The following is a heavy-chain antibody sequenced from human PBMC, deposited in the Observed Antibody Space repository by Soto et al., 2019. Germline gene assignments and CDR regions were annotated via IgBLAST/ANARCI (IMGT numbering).Heavy chain of an antibody. D-gene: IGHD4-17*01. CDR2: ISGRGENT. Sequence: EVQLLESGGGLVQPGGSLRLSCAASGFTFSVFAMSWVRQAPGKGLELVSTISGRGENTYYADSVKGRFTISRDNSKNTLKLQRNSLRGEDTAVYYCAKDRGTGDYGVNAVDIWGQGTMVTVAS. CDR3: AKDRGTGDYGVNAVDI. J-gene: IGHJ3*02. V-gene: IGHV3-23*01. CDR1: GFTFSVFA.